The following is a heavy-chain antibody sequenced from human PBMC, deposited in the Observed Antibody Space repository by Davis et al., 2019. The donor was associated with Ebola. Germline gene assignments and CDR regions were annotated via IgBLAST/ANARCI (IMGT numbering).Heavy chain of an antibody. CDR3: ARVSVLWGYYYYGMDV. CDR1: GFTFSSYW. Sequence: GESLKISCAASGFTFSSYWMHWVRQAPGKGLVWVSRINSDGSSTSYADSVKGRFTISRDNAKNTLYLQMNSLRAEDTAVYYCARVSVLWGYYYYGMDVWGQGTTVTVSS. V-gene: IGHV3-74*01. D-gene: IGHD4/OR15-4a*01. CDR2: INSDGSST. J-gene: IGHJ6*02.